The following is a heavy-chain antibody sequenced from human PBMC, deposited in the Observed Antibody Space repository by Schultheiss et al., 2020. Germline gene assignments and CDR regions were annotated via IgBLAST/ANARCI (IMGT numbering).Heavy chain of an antibody. V-gene: IGHV3-66*01. CDR3: ARELGFLVRYYYYGMDV. Sequence: GGSLRLSCAASGFTFSSYAMSWVRQAPGKGLEWVSVIYSGGSTYYADTVKGRFTISRDSSKNTLYLQMNSLRAEDTAVYYCARELGFLVRYYYYGMDVWGQGTTVTVSS. J-gene: IGHJ6*02. CDR1: GFTFSSYA. CDR2: IYSGGST. D-gene: IGHD3-3*01.